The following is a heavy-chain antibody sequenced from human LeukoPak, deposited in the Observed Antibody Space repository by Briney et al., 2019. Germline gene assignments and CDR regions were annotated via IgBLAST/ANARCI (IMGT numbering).Heavy chain of an antibody. CDR3: ARGIPDHSSLAY. J-gene: IGHJ4*02. Sequence: QPGGSLRLSCAASGFTFSNYWMHWVRQAPGKGLVWLSRINSDGSGTVYADSVEGRFSIFRDNAKNTLYLQMNSLGAEDTAIYFCARGIPDHSSLAYWGQGTLVTVSS. CDR1: GFTFSNYW. CDR2: INSDGSGT. V-gene: IGHV3-74*01. D-gene: IGHD1-14*01.